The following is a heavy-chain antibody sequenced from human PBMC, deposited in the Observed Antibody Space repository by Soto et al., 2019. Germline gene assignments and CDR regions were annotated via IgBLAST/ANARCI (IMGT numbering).Heavy chain of an antibody. CDR1: AGSISTINYY. V-gene: IGHV4-31*03. CDR3: ARSAQWDGFDP. Sequence: QVQLQESGPGLVRPSQTLSLTCTVSAGSISTINYYWSWIRQHPEKGLEWIGYISYSGSTFYQSSXKGRVTISLDTSXKXXXLTLTSVTAAXXXVYYCARSAQWDGFDPWGQGTMVTV. CDR2: ISYSGST. D-gene: IGHD2-8*01. J-gene: IGHJ3*01.